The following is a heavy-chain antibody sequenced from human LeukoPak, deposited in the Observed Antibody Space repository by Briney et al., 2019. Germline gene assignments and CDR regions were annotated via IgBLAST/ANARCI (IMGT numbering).Heavy chain of an antibody. V-gene: IGHV4-38-2*02. Sequence: SETLSLTCTVSGYSISSGYYWGWIRQPPGKGLERIGSIYHSGSTYYNPSLKSRVTISVDTSKNQFSLKLSSVTAADTAVYYCARDDSSGYHPDDAFDIWGQGTMVTVSS. CDR3: ARDDSSGYHPDDAFDI. CDR2: IYHSGST. D-gene: IGHD3-22*01. J-gene: IGHJ3*02. CDR1: GYSISSGYY.